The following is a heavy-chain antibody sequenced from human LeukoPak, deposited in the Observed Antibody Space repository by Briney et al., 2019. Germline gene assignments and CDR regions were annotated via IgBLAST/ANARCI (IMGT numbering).Heavy chain of an antibody. D-gene: IGHD3-10*01. CDR3: ASTMVRGAEVDWFDP. J-gene: IGHJ5*02. CDR2: IYYSGST. V-gene: IGHV4-59*01. CDR1: GGSISGYY. Sequence: PSETLSLTCTVSGGSISGYYWTWIRQPPGKGLEYIGYIYYSGSTNHNPSLKSRVTISVDTSKNQFSLKLSSVTAADTAVYYCASTMVRGAEVDWFDPWGQGTLVTVSS.